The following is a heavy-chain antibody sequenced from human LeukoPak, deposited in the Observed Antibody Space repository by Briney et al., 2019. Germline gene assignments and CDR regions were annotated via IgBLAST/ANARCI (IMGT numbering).Heavy chain of an antibody. CDR1: GSTFSSYA. D-gene: IGHD5-24*01. V-gene: IGHV3-23*01. CDR2: ISGSGGST. CDR3: AKAGIDGYDSDEGPVWTYYFDY. Sequence: GGSLRLSCAASGSTFSSYAMSWVRQAPGKGLEWVSAISGSGGSTYYADSVKGRFTISRDNSKNTLYLQMNSLRAEDTAVYYCAKAGIDGYDSDEGPVWTYYFDYWGQGTLVTVSS. J-gene: IGHJ4*02.